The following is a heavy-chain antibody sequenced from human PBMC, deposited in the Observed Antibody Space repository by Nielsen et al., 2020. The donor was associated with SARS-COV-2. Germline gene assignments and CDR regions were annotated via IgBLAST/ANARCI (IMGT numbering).Heavy chain of an antibody. J-gene: IGHJ6*02. Sequence: SETLSLTCAVYGGSFSGYYWSWIRQPPGKGLEWIGEINHSGSTNYNPSLKSRVTISVDTSKNQFSLKLSSVTAADTAVYYCARGRGGSGSYSLLGYYYYGMDVWGQGTTVTVSS. CDR1: GGSFSGYY. CDR3: ARGRGGSGSYSLLGYYYYGMDV. V-gene: IGHV4-34*01. CDR2: INHSGST. D-gene: IGHD3-10*01.